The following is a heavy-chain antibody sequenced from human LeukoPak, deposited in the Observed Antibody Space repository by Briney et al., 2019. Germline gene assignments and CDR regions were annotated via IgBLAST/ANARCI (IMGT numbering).Heavy chain of an antibody. J-gene: IGHJ6*03. Sequence: SETLSLTCTVSGGSISGYYWSWIRQPPGKGLEWIAYIYDDGSPIEIFDSGSTNYNPSLKSRVTISVDTSKNQFSLKLSSVTAADTAVYYCARTPIVVVPAAWSYYYYYMDVWGKGTTVTVSS. V-gene: IGHV4-59*01. D-gene: IGHD2-2*01. CDR2: IYDDGSPIEIFDSGST. CDR1: GGSISGYY. CDR3: ARTPIVVVPAAWSYYYYYMDV.